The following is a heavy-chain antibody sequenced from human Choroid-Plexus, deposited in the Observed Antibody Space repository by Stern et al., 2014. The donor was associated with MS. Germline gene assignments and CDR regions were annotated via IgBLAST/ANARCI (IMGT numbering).Heavy chain of an antibody. CDR2: VSYDGSNK. J-gene: IGHJ5*02. CDR1: GFTFGSCA. D-gene: IGHD2/OR15-2a*01. V-gene: IGHV3-30*18. CDR3: AKDRHYLTYFFDH. Sequence: GHLVESGGGVVQPGRPLRLSCVASGFTFGSCAMHWVSQAPGKGLEWVAGVSYDGSNKYYADSVKGRFTISRDNSQNTLYMQMSSLRPEDTAVYYCAKDRHYLTYFFDHWGQGSLVTVSS.